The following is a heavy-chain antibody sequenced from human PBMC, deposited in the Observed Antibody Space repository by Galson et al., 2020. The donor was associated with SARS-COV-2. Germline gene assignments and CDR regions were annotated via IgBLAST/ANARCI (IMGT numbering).Heavy chain of an antibody. CDR2: SGTT. J-gene: IGHJ5*02. Sequence: SGTTNYNPTLKSRVTISVDTSKSQFSLKVSSVTAADTAVYYCARGGYSSTWYGKYNWFDPWGQGTRVTVSS. D-gene: IGHD6-13*01. CDR3: ARGGYSSTWYGKYNWFDP. V-gene: IGHV4-34*01.